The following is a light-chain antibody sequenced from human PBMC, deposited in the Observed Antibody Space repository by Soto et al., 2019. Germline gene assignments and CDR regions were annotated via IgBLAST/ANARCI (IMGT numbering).Light chain of an antibody. V-gene: IGKV2-28*01. Sequence: DIVMTQSPLSLPVTPGEPASISCRSSQSLLHSNGYNYLDWYLQKPGQSPQLLIYLGSNRASGVXDXSSGSGSGTDFTLKNSRVEAEDVGVYYCMQALQTPRTFGQGTKVEIK. CDR2: LGS. CDR3: MQALQTPRT. CDR1: QSLLHSNGYNY. J-gene: IGKJ1*01.